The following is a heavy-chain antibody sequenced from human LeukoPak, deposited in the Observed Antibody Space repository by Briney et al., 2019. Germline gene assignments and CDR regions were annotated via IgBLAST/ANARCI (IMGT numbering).Heavy chain of an antibody. CDR3: ARETYYDSSGYYGY. D-gene: IGHD3-22*01. J-gene: IGHJ4*02. CDR1: GFRFSNYG. V-gene: IGHV3-48*04. CDR2: ISSSGTTI. Sequence: GGTLRLSCVASGFRFSNYGMNWVRQAPGKGLEWVSYISSSGTTIYYADSVKGRFTISRDNAKNSLSLQMNSLRAEDTAVYYCARETYYDSSGYYGYWGQGTLVTVSS.